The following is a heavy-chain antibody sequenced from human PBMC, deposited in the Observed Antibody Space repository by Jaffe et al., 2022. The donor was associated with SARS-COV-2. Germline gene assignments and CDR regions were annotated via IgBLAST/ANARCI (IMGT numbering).Heavy chain of an antibody. CDR2: IKSKTDGGTT. CDR1: GFTFSNAW. D-gene: IGHD3-9*01. Sequence: EVQLVESGGGLVKPGGSLRLSCAASGFTFSNAWMSWVRQAPGKGLEWVGRIKSKTDGGTTDYAAPVKGRFTISRDDSKNTLYLQMNSLKTEDTAVYYCTTETYYDILTGYYHSDYWGQGTLVTVSS. V-gene: IGHV3-15*01. J-gene: IGHJ4*02. CDR3: TTETYYDILTGYYHSDY.